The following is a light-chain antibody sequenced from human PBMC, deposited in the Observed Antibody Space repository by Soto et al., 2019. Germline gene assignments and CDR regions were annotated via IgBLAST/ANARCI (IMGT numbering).Light chain of an antibody. J-gene: IGKJ1*01. Sequence: IQMTQSPSTLSASVGDRVTITCRASQSISTWLAWYQQKPGKAPKLLICKASSLESGVPSRFSGSGSGTEFTLTISSLQPDDFATFYCQQYINRWTFGQGTKVDIK. CDR3: QQYINRWT. CDR1: QSISTW. V-gene: IGKV1-5*03. CDR2: KAS.